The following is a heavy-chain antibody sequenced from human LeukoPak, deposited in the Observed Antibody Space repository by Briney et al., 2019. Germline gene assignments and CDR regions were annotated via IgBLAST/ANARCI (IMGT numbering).Heavy chain of an antibody. D-gene: IGHD5-18*01. CDR1: GGSISSYY. Sequence: SETLSLTCTVSGGSISSYYWSWIRQPPGKGLEWIGYIYTSGSTNYNPSLKSRVTISVDTSKNQFSLKLSSVTAADTAVYYCARQDTAMGPYFDYWGQGTLVTVPS. J-gene: IGHJ4*02. CDR2: IYTSGST. V-gene: IGHV4-4*09. CDR3: ARQDTAMGPYFDY.